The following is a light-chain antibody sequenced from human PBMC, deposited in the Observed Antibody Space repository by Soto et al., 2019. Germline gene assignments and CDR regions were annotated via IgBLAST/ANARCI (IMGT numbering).Light chain of an antibody. J-gene: IGLJ1*01. CDR3: CSSAPESTYV. CDR2: KGT. V-gene: IGLV2-23*01. Sequence: QSALAQHASVSGSPGQSITISCTGGDSDVGAYDSVSWYRQHPHKAPQLIIYKGTQRPSGVSNRISGATSGNAASLTISGLQADDEADYFCCSSAPESTYVFGTGTKVTVL. CDR1: DSDVGAYDS.